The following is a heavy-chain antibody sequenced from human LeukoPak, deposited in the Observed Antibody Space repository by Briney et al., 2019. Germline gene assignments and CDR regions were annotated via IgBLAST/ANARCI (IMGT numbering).Heavy chain of an antibody. CDR2: IYSGGST. CDR3: AKEGPLTGTDPFDY. CDR1: GFTVISNY. D-gene: IGHD1-7*01. V-gene: IGHV3-53*01. Sequence: TGGSLRLSCAASGFTVISNYMSWVRQAPGKGLEWVSLIYSGGSTYYADSVKGRFTISRDNSKNTLYLQMNSLRAEDTAVYYCAKEGPLTGTDPFDYWGQGTLVTVSS. J-gene: IGHJ4*02.